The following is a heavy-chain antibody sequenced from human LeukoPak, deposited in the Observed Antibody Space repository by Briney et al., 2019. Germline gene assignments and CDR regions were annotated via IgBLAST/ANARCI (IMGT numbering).Heavy chain of an antibody. CDR3: AREPYYYDSSGYYAGCADY. CDR1: GYTFTSYG. J-gene: IGHJ4*02. D-gene: IGHD3-22*01. CDR2: ISAYNGNA. Sequence: ASVKVSCKASGYTFTSYGISWVRQAPGQGLEWMGWISAYNGNANYAQKLQGRVTMTTDTSTSTAYMELRSLRSDDTAVYYCAREPYYYDSSGYYAGCADYWGQGTLVTVSS. V-gene: IGHV1-18*01.